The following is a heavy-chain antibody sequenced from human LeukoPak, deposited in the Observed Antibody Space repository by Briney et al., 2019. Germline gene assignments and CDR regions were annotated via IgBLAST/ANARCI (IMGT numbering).Heavy chain of an antibody. CDR2: IYYNGNT. J-gene: IGHJ4*02. CDR1: SGSISTSNYY. V-gene: IGHV4-39*01. CDR3: GRLDDYDYSAW. Sequence: PSETLSLTCTVSSGSISTSNYYWGWIRQPPGKGLEWIGSIYYNGNTYYNPSLKSRVTISVDTSKNQFSLKLNSVTAADTAVYFCGRLDDYDYSAWWGQGILVTVSS. D-gene: IGHD3-22*01.